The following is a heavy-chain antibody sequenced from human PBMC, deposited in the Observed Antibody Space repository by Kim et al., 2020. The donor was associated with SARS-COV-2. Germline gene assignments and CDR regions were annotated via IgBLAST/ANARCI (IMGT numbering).Heavy chain of an antibody. CDR3: ARKTGGTHAFDI. V-gene: IGHV3-30-3*01. CDR2: ISYDGSNK. Sequence: GGSLRLSCAASGFTFSSYAMYWVRQAPGKGLEWVAVISYDGSNKYYADSVKGRFTISRDNSKNTLYLQMNSLRAEDTAVYYCARKTGGTHAFDIWGQGTMVTVSS. D-gene: IGHD3-16*01. CDR1: GFTFSSYA. J-gene: IGHJ3*02.